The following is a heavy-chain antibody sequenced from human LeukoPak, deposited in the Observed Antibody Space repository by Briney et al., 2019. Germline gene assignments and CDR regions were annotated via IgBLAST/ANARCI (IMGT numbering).Heavy chain of an antibody. CDR2: INPNSGGT. J-gene: IGHJ6*03. V-gene: IGHV1-2*02. Sequence: ASVKVSCKASGYTFTGYYMHWVRQAPGQGLEWMGWINPNSGGTNYAQKFQGRVTMTRDTSISTAYMELSRLRSDDTAVYYCARVHGSGSYYYMDVWGKGTTVTVSS. CDR3: ARVHGSGSYYYMDV. D-gene: IGHD3-10*01. CDR1: GYTFTGYY.